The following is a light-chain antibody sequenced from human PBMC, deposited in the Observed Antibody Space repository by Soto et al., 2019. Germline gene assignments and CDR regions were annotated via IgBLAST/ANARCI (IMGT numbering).Light chain of an antibody. CDR2: DAS. V-gene: IGKV1-5*01. Sequence: IQMTQSPSTLSASVGDRVTITCRASQSMNDWLAWYQQKPGKAPKVLIYDASSLQSGVPSRFSGSGSGTEFTFTIDSLQPDDVATYYCLRYNAFSQTFGQGTKVDIK. J-gene: IGKJ1*01. CDR3: LRYNAFSQT. CDR1: QSMNDW.